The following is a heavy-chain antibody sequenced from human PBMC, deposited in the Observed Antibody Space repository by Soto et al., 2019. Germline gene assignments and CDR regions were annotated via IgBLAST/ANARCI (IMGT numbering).Heavy chain of an antibody. D-gene: IGHD6-19*01. J-gene: IGHJ4*02. V-gene: IGHV3-30*03. CDR3: AMRGRQLLVTSEFNY. CDR2: VSHDGRNT. CDR1: GFTFSDYA. Sequence: VQLVESGGGVVQPGRSLRLSCAASGFTFSDYAMHWVRQAPGKGLEWVAVVSHDGRNTHYADSVKGRFTISRDSSRKTVFVAMTSLRAEDTDVVYCAMRGRQLLVTSEFNYWGKGALVTVSS.